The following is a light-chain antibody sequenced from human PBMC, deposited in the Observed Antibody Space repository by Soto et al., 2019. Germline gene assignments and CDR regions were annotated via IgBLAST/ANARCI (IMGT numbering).Light chain of an antibody. V-gene: IGKV3-15*01. CDR3: QQYNNWPPIT. J-gene: IGKJ5*01. Sequence: EIVMTQSPATLSVSPGERATLSCRARQSVSGNLAWYQQIPGQAPRLLIYGASTRATGIPARFSGSGSGTEFTLTISSLQSEDFAGYYCQQYNNWPPITFVQGTRLEIK. CDR2: GAS. CDR1: QSVSGN.